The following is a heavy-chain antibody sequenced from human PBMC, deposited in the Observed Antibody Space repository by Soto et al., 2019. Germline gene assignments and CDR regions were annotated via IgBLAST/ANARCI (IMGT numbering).Heavy chain of an antibody. V-gene: IGHV4-59*08. CDR3: VRQGIGNLHGLVDV. CDR1: SGPSSSHT. J-gene: IGHJ6*02. D-gene: IGHD1-1*01. Sequence: QVQLQQSGPGLVKPSETLSLTCSVSSGPSSSHTWGWIRQPPGRGLEWIGYVYSTGGTSYNPSLKSRVTISADTSTNHISLTLTSVTAADTAGYYCVRQGIGNLHGLVDVWGQGTTVRVTS. CDR2: VYSTGGT.